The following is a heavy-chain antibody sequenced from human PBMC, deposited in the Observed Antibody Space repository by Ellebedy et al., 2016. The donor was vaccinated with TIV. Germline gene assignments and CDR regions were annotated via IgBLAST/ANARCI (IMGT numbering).Heavy chain of an antibody. CDR3: ARAIIAPRPYYFDS. D-gene: IGHD6-6*01. Sequence: SETLSLTXSVSGVSISDTSSFWGWIRQPPGKGLEWIGSIYHSGTTNYNPSLKSRVTMSIDKSKTQFSLKLTSVTAADTAVYYCARAIIAPRPYYFDSWGQGALVTVSS. V-gene: IGHV4-39*07. CDR2: IYHSGTT. J-gene: IGHJ4*02. CDR1: GVSISDTSSF.